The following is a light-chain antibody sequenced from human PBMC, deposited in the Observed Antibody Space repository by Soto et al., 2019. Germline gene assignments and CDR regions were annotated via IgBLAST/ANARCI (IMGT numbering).Light chain of an antibody. V-gene: IGKV1-5*01. Sequence: DIQMTQSPSTLSASVGGRVTITCRASQSISIWLAWYQQKPGKAPKLLIHDASSLESGVPSRFSGSGFGTEFTLTISSLQPDDLATYYCQQYSTYSGTFGQGTKVEIK. CDR2: DAS. J-gene: IGKJ1*01. CDR3: QQYSTYSGT. CDR1: QSISIW.